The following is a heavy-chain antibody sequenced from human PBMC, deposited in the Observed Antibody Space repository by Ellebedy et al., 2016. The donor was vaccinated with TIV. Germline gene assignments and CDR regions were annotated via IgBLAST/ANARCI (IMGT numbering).Heavy chain of an antibody. D-gene: IGHD1-26*01. CDR1: GFNSANNW. CDR2: ISPDGTEI. CDR3: ARDPEWGALDI. J-gene: IGHJ3*02. Sequence: GGSLRLSCAASGFNSANNWMTWVRQAPGKGLEWVAFISPDGTEITYVDSVKGRFTISRDNLKNSLSLNMDGLRVEDTALYYCARDPEWGALDIWGQGTMVTVSS. V-gene: IGHV3-7*01.